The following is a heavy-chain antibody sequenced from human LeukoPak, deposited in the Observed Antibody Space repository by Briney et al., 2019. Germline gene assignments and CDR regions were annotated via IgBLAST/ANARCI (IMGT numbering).Heavy chain of an antibody. J-gene: IGHJ5*02. V-gene: IGHV4-59*01. CDR1: GGSISSYY. CDR2: IYYSGST. D-gene: IGHD6-19*01. CDR3: ARSSSGWFFDP. Sequence: SETLSLTCTVAGGSISSYYWSWIRQPPGKGLEWIGYIYYSGSTNYNPSLKSRVTIIVDTNNNQFSLMLSSVTAADTAVYYCARSSSGWFFDPWGQATMVTVSS.